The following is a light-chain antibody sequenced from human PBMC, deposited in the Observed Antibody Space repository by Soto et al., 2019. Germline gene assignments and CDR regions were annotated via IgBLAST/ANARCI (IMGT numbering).Light chain of an antibody. V-gene: IGKV3-15*01. CDR2: GAS. Sequence: EIVMTQSPATLSVSPGERATLSCRASQSVSSNLVWYQQKPGQAPRLLIYGASTRATGIPARFSGSGSGTEFTLTISSLQSEDFAVYYCQQYNNWPPWTFGQGTKVEIK. CDR3: QQYNNWPPWT. CDR1: QSVSSN. J-gene: IGKJ1*01.